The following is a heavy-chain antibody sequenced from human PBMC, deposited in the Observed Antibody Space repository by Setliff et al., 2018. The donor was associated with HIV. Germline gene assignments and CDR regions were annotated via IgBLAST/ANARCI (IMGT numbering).Heavy chain of an antibody. Sequence: LRLSCVASGFTFSTFAMHWVRQAPGKGLEWVSVISYDGSRTHYADSVKGRFTISRDNSKNTLYLQLNSLRREDTAVYYCATSLPPGISYVYDAFDIWGQGTMVTVSS. V-gene: IGHV3-30*01. CDR1: GFTFSTFA. D-gene: IGHD3-16*01. CDR3: ATSLPPGISYVYDAFDI. CDR2: ISYDGSRT. J-gene: IGHJ3*02.